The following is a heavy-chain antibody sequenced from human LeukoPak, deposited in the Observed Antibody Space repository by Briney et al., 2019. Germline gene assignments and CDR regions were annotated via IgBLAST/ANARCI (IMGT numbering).Heavy chain of an antibody. CDR1: GGSFSGYY. V-gene: IGHV4-34*01. CDR2: INHSGST. J-gene: IGHJ4*02. CDR3: ARGVTDSSGYTLDY. D-gene: IGHD3-22*01. Sequence: SETLSLTCAVYGGSFSGYYWSWIRQPPGKGLEWIGEINHSGSTNYNPSLKSRVTISVDTSKNQFSLKLSSVTAADTAVCYCARGVTDSSGYTLDYWGQGTLVTVSS.